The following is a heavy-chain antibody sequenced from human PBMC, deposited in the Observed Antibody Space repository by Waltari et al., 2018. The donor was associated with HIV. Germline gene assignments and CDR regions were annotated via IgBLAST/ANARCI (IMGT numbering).Heavy chain of an antibody. J-gene: IGHJ6*02. Sequence: QVQLVQSGAEVKKPGASVKVSCKASGYTFTSYDINWVRQATGQGLEWMGWMNPNSGNTGYEQKFQGRVTMTRNTSISTAYMELSSLRSEDTAVYYCARGDYYDSSGYFPGYGMDVWGQGTTVTVSS. CDR2: MNPNSGNT. D-gene: IGHD3-22*01. CDR1: GYTFTSYD. CDR3: ARGDYYDSSGYFPGYGMDV. V-gene: IGHV1-8*01.